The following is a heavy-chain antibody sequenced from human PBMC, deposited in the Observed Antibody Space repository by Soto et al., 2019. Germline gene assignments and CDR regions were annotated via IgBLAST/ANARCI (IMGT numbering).Heavy chain of an antibody. CDR2: IYYSGST. D-gene: IGHD2-15*01. J-gene: IGHJ4*02. CDR1: GGSVSSDSYY. V-gene: IGHV4-61*01. CDR3: ARQIRWPGGLFDY. Sequence: QVQLQESGPGLVKPSETLSLTCTVSGGSVSSDSYYWSWIRQPPGKGLEWIGYIYYSGSTNYIPSLRSRVTISVDTSKNQFSLKLSSGTAADTAVYYCARQIRWPGGLFDYWGQGTLVTVSS.